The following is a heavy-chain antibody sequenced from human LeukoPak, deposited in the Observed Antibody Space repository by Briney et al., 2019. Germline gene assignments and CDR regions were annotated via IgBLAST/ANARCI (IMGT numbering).Heavy chain of an antibody. Sequence: NSSETLSLTCTVSGGSVSSNAYYWGWMRQTPGKGLEWIGNAYFSGHKYYNPSLKSRVTIFVDTSKNEFSLKLSSVTAADTAVYYCARLGGYNLSRNAFDIWGRGTLVTVSS. V-gene: IGHV4-39*01. D-gene: IGHD5-24*01. J-gene: IGHJ3*02. CDR2: AYFSGHK. CDR1: GGSVSSNAYY. CDR3: ARLGGYNLSRNAFDI.